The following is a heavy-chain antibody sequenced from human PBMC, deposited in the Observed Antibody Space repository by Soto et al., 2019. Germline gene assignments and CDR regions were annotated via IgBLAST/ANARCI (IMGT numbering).Heavy chain of an antibody. CDR1: GYTFTSYA. Sequence: KVPPASVKVSCKAAGYTFTSYAMHWVRQAPGQRLEWMGWINAGNGNTKYSQKFQGRVTITRDTSASTAYMELSSLRSEDTAVYYCAFNPIAVGALDLWGQGTMVTVS. CDR2: INAGNGNT. V-gene: IGHV1-3*01. J-gene: IGHJ3*01. D-gene: IGHD6-19*01. CDR3: AFNPIAVGALDL.